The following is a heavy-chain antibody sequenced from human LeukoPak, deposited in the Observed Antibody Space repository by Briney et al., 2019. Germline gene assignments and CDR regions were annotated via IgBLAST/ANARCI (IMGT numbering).Heavy chain of an antibody. J-gene: IGHJ4*02. CDR3: ARANFLYCSSTTCLFDY. D-gene: IGHD2-2*01. V-gene: IGHV1-2*02. CDR2: INPNSGDT. CDR1: GYTFTDYY. Sequence: ASVKVSCTASGYTFTDYYMHWVRQAPGQGFEWVGWINPNSGDTNYAQKFQGRVTMTRDTSISTAHMELSRLRSDDTAVYYCARANFLYCSSTTCLFDYWGQGTLVIVSS.